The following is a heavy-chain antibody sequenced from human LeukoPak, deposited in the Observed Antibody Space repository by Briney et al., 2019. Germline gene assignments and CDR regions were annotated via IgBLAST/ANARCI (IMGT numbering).Heavy chain of an antibody. CDR2: IYHSGST. CDR1: GYSISSGYY. V-gene: IGHV4-38-2*02. CDR3: ARRGPTVEVGAETSFDY. Sequence: PSETLSLTCTVSGYSISSGYYWGWIRQPPGKGLEWIGSIYHSGSTYYNPSLKSRVTISVDTSKNQFSLKLSSVTAAGTAVYYCARRGPTVEVGAETSFDYWGQGTLVTVSS. J-gene: IGHJ4*02. D-gene: IGHD1-26*01.